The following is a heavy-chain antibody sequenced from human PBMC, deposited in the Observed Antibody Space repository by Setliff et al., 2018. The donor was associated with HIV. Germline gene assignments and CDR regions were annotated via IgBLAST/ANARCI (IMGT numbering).Heavy chain of an antibody. D-gene: IGHD3-16*01. V-gene: IGHV4-31*03. CDR2: IYYTGST. Sequence: SETLSLTCTVSGGSISSGNYYWSWIRQHTVKGLDWIGYIYYTGSTYYNPSLRSRVSISLDTYKNHFALTLSSVTAADTALFYCARGGRKDLADNWGQGTLVTVSS. J-gene: IGHJ4*02. CDR3: ARGGRKDLADN. CDR1: GGSISSGNYY.